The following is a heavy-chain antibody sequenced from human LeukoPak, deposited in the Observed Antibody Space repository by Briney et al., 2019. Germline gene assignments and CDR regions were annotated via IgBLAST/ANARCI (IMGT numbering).Heavy chain of an antibody. J-gene: IGHJ4*02. D-gene: IGHD6-13*01. CDR3: TIAAAGTFDY. V-gene: IGHV1-18*01. Sequence: ASVKVSCKASGYTFTSYGISWVRQAPGQGLEWMGWISAYNGNTNYAQKFQGRVTMTTDTSTSTAYMELRSLRSDDTAVYYCTIAAAGTFDYWGQGTLVTVSS. CDR1: GYTFTSYG. CDR2: ISAYNGNT.